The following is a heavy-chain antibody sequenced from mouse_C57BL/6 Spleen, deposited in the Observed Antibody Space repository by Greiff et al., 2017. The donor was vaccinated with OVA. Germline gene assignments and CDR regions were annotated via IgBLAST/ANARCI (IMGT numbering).Heavy chain of an antibody. CDR1: GYTFTSYD. CDR3: ARSGGTAQATFDY. V-gene: IGHV1-85*01. Sequence: QVQLQQSGPELVKPGASVKLSCKASGYTFTSYDINWVKQRPGQGLEWIGWIYPRDGSTEYNEKFKGKATLTVDTSSSTAYMELHSLTSEDSAVYFCARSGGTAQATFDYWGQGTTLTVSS. J-gene: IGHJ2*01. CDR2: IYPRDGST. D-gene: IGHD3-2*02.